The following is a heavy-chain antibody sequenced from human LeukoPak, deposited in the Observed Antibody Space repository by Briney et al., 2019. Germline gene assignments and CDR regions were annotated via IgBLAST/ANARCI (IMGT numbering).Heavy chain of an antibody. CDR3: VKGVAAGLDY. V-gene: IGHV3-64D*09. Sequence: PGESLRLSCSASGFTFSSYAMHWVRQAPGKGLEYVSAINSNGGITFYADSMKGRFTISRDDSKNTLYLQMSSLRAEDTAIYYCVKGVAAGLDYWGQGTLVTVSS. CDR1: GFTFSSYA. J-gene: IGHJ4*02. CDR2: INSNGGIT. D-gene: IGHD6-13*01.